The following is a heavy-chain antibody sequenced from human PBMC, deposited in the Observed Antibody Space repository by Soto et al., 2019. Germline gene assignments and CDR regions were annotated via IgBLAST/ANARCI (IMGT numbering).Heavy chain of an antibody. Sequence: QVQLVQSGGEVKKPGASVKVSCQAAGYTFTRFGITWVRQAPGQGLEWMGWSSINNGKTNYAQKFQGRVTMTTDTSTNTAYMELRSLRSDDTAVYYCARHTDDVHYVWGSDYYGMVVWGQGSTVTVSS. CDR3: ARHTDDVHYVWGSDYYGMVV. J-gene: IGHJ6*01. V-gene: IGHV1-18*01. CDR2: SSINNGKT. D-gene: IGHD3-16*01. CDR1: GYTFTRFG.